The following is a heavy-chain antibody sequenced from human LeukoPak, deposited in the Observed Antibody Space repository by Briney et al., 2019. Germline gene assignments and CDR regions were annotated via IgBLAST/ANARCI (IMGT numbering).Heavy chain of an antibody. Sequence: ASVKVSCKASGGTFSSYAISWVRQAPGQGLEWMGGIIPIFGTANYAQKFQGRVTITADESTSTAYMELSSLRSEDTAVYYCARVWDQDSSSWYGWFDPWGQGTLVTVSS. CDR1: GGTFSSYA. CDR2: IIPIFGTA. CDR3: ARVWDQDSSSWYGWFDP. V-gene: IGHV1-69*13. J-gene: IGHJ5*02. D-gene: IGHD6-13*01.